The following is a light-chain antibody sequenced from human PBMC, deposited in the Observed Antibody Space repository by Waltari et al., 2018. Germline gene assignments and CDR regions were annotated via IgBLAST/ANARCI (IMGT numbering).Light chain of an antibody. J-gene: IGKJ1*01. CDR1: QDISNS. CDR2: ATS. CDR3: QHYYYIPHT. Sequence: DIQMTQSPSSQSASVGYRVTITCRASQDISNSLAWYQQKPGKAPKLLLYATSRLQSGVPSRFTGSGSGTDYTLTISSLQPEDFATYYCQHYYYIPHTFGQGTKVEIK. V-gene: IGKV1-NL1*01.